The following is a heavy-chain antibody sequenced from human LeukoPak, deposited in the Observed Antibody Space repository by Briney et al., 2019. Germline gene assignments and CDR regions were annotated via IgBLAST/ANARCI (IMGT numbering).Heavy chain of an antibody. V-gene: IGHV4-59*08. Sequence: SETLSLTCTVSGGSISSYYWRWTRHPPGKGLEWIGYIYYSGSTNHNPSLKSRVTISVDTSKNQFSLKLSSVTAADTAVYYCARRRGYSYSDWGQGTLVTVSS. CDR3: ARRRGYSYSD. CDR1: GGSISSYY. J-gene: IGHJ4*02. D-gene: IGHD5-18*01. CDR2: IYYSGST.